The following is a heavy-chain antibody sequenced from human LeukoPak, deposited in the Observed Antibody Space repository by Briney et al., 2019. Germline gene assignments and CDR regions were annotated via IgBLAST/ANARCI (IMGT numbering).Heavy chain of an antibody. D-gene: IGHD1-26*01. CDR3: ARGSGLWVRPHLVD. CDR1: GGSFSGYH. V-gene: IGHV4-34*01. Sequence: SETLSLTCAEYGGSFSGYHWSWIRQPPGKGLESIGEINHAGSTNYNPSLESRVNISGDTSKNQLSLKLSSVTAADTAVYYCARGSGLWVRPHLVDWGQGTRVSVSS. CDR2: INHAGST. J-gene: IGHJ4*02.